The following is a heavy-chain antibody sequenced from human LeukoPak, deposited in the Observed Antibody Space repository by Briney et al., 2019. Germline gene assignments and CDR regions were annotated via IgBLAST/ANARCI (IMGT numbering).Heavy chain of an antibody. CDR3: ARDLTAYSSSSGEGGYFDY. V-gene: IGHV1-69*05. CDR1: GGTFSSYA. J-gene: IGHJ4*02. Sequence: SVKVSCKASGGTFSSYAISWVRQAPGQGLEWMGGIIPIFGTANYAQKFQGRVMITTDESTSTAYMELSSLRSEDTAVYYCARDLTAYSSSSGEGGYFDYWGQGTLVTVSS. CDR2: IIPIFGTA. D-gene: IGHD6-6*01.